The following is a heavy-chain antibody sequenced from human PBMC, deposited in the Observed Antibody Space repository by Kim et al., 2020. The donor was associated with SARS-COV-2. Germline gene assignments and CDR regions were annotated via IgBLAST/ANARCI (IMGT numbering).Heavy chain of an antibody. CDR3: TSSLPPVLLWFGDPPGY. J-gene: IGHJ4*02. V-gene: IGHV3-15*01. D-gene: IGHD3-10*01. Sequence: VKCRFTISRSDSKNTLYLQMNSLKTEDTAVYYCTSSLPPVLLWFGDPPGYWGQGTLVTVSS.